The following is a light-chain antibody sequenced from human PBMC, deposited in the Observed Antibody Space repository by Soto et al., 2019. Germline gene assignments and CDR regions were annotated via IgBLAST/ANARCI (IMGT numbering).Light chain of an antibody. CDR3: QHYGNTPPSVT. Sequence: EIVLTQSPGTLSLSPGERATLSCRASQSHSSSYLVWYQQKPGQAPRLLIYGASSRATGIPDRFSGSGSGTDFTLTISRLEPEDFAVYYCQHYGNTPPSVTFGPGTKVDIK. CDR2: GAS. J-gene: IGKJ3*01. V-gene: IGKV3-20*01. CDR1: QSHSSSY.